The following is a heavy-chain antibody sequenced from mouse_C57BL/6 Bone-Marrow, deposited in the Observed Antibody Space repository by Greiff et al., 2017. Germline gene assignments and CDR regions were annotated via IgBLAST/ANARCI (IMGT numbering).Heavy chain of an antibody. CDR1: GFNIKDAY. V-gene: IGHV14-4*01. CDR3: TTGGCDYGWFAY. J-gene: IGHJ3*01. CDR2: IDPENGDT. D-gene: IGHD2-4*01. Sequence: EVQLPESGAELVRPGASVKLSCTASGFNIKDAYTHWVKQRPEQGLEWIGWIDPENGDTEYVSKFQGKATITADTSSNTAYLKLSGLTSEDTAGFCGTTGGCDYGWFAYWGQGTLVTVSA.